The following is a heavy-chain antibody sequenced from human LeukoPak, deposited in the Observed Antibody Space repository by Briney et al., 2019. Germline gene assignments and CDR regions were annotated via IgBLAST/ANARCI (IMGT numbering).Heavy chain of an antibody. CDR1: GFTFSSYA. CDR3: ARVEMATISVGYFDY. J-gene: IGHJ4*02. CDR2: ISYDGSNK. D-gene: IGHD5-24*01. Sequence: PGGSLRLSCAASGFTFSSYAMHCVRQAPGKGLEWVAVISYDGSNKYYADSVKGRFTISRDNSKNTLYLQMNSLRAEDTAVYYCARVEMATISVGYFDYWGQGTLVTVSS. V-gene: IGHV3-30-3*01.